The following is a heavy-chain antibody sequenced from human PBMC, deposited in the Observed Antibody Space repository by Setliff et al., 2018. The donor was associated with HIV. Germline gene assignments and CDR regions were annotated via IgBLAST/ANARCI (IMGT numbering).Heavy chain of an antibody. D-gene: IGHD3-22*01. V-gene: IGHV5-51*01. CDR2: IFPGDSDI. CDR1: GYSFSSYW. Sequence: PGESLKISCKASGYSFSSYWIGWVRQMPGKGLEWMGNIFPGDSDIKYNPSFQGQVTISVDKSIPTAYLQWSSLKASDTAIYYCAKKGGDQWLFGGYAFDIWGQGTMVTVSS. CDR3: AKKGGDQWLFGGYAFDI. J-gene: IGHJ3*02.